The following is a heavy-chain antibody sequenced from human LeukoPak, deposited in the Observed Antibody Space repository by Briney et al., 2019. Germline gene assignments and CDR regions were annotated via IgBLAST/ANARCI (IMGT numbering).Heavy chain of an antibody. CDR2: INPRGGST. V-gene: IGHV1-46*01. Sequence: GASVKVSCKASGYTFTSYFMHWMRQAPGQGPEWMGIINPRGGSTEYSHKFQGRLTMTSDTSTSTVYMELRSLRSEDTAVYYCARVGGGAISNAFDIWGQGTMVTVSS. CDR1: GYTFTSYF. J-gene: IGHJ3*02. D-gene: IGHD2-2*02. CDR3: ARVGGGAISNAFDI.